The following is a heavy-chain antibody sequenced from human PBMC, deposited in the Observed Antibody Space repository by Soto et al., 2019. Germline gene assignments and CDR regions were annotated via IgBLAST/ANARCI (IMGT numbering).Heavy chain of an antibody. CDR1: GFTFSSYW. Sequence: GGSLRLSCAASGFTFSSYWMSWVRQAPGKGLEWVANIKQDGSEKYYVDSVKGRFTISRDNAKNSLYLQMNSLRAEDTAVYYCVRDEVPRIAAAGTGFDYWGQGTLVTVSS. J-gene: IGHJ4*02. V-gene: IGHV3-7*03. CDR2: IKQDGSEK. D-gene: IGHD6-13*01. CDR3: VRDEVPRIAAAGTGFDY.